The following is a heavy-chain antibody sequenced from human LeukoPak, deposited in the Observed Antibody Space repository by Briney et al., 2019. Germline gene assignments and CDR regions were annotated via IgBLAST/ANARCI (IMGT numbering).Heavy chain of an antibody. D-gene: IGHD2-2*01. CDR2: INHSGST. CDR3: ARESPGAYCSSTSCYPHYFDY. V-gene: IGHV4-34*01. Sequence: SETLSLTCAVYGGSFSGYYWSWIRQPPGKGLEWIGEINHSGSTNYNPSLKSRVTISVDTSKSQFSLKLSSVTAADTAVYYCARESPGAYCSSTSCYPHYFDYWGQGTLVTVSS. J-gene: IGHJ4*02. CDR1: GGSFSGYY.